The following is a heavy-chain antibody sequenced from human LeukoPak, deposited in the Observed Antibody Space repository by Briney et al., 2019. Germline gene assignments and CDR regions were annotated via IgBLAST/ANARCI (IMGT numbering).Heavy chain of an antibody. J-gene: IGHJ4*02. D-gene: IGHD6-13*01. Sequence: GGSLRLSCAASGFTFSSYAMHWVRQAPGKGLEWVAVISYDGSNKYYADSVKGRFTISRDNSKNTLYLQMNSLRAEDTAVYYCARVRIAAAGYLDYWGQGTLATVSS. CDR3: ARVRIAAAGYLDY. CDR1: GFTFSSYA. CDR2: ISYDGSNK. V-gene: IGHV3-30-3*01.